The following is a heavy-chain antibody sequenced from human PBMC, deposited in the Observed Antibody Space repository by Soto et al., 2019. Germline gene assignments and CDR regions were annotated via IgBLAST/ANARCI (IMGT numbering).Heavy chain of an antibody. V-gene: IGHV4-59*08. CDR3: ARQVGGWAPWYFDY. CDR1: GGSISSYY. Sequence: PSETLSLTCTVSGGSISSYYWSRIRQPPGKGLEWIGYIYYSGSTNYNPSLKSRVTISVDTSKNQFSLKLSSVTAADTAVYYCARQVGGWAPWYFDYWGQGTLVTVSS. CDR2: IYYSGST. D-gene: IGHD6-19*01. J-gene: IGHJ4*02.